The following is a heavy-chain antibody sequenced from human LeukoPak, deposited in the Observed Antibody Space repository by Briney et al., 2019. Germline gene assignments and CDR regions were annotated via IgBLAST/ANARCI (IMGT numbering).Heavy chain of an antibody. CDR3: AKGGPTMARRHFDY. Sequence: GGSLRLSCAASGFTFDDYAMHWVRQAPGKGLEWVSGISWNSGSIGYADSVKGRFTISRDNAKNSLYLQMNSLRAEDTALYYCAKGGPTMARRHFDYWGQGTLVTVSS. V-gene: IGHV3-9*01. CDR2: ISWNSGSI. D-gene: IGHD2-8*01. J-gene: IGHJ4*02. CDR1: GFTFDDYA.